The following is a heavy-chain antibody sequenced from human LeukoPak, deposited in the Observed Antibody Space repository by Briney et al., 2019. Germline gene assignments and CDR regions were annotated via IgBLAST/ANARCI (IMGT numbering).Heavy chain of an antibody. CDR2: IYYSGST. V-gene: IGHV4-30-4*01. J-gene: IGHJ3*02. Sequence: DPSETLSLTCTVSGGSISSGDYYWSWIRQPPGKGLEWIRYIYYSGSTYYNPSLKSRVTISVDTSKNQFSLKLSSVTAADTAVYYCAGGIVGDAFDIWGQGTMVTVSS. D-gene: IGHD3-22*01. CDR1: GGSISSGDYY. CDR3: AGGIVGDAFDI.